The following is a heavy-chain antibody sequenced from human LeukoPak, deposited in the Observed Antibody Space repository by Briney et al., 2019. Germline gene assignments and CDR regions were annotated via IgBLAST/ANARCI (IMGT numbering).Heavy chain of an antibody. D-gene: IGHD3-9*01. CDR3: ARVRYDILTGYWFDY. V-gene: IGHV4-59*12. J-gene: IGHJ4*02. Sequence: SETLSLTCTVSGGSISSYYWSWIRQPPGKGLEWIGYIYYSGSTNYNPSLKSRVTISVDTSKNQFSLKLSSVTAADTAVYYCARVRYDILTGYWFDYWGQGTLVTVSS. CDR1: GGSISSYY. CDR2: IYYSGST.